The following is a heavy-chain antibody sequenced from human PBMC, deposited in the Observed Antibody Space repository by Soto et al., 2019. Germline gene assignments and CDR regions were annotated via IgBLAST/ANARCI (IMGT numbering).Heavy chain of an antibody. CDR2: INSGSDSI. Sequence: PGGSLRLSCVGSGFMFDSYPMNWVRQAPGKGLEWVSYINSGSDSIYYAESVKGRFTISRDNARNSLSLQMNSLSDEDTAVYYWAKSGDSAGWEIDFWGQGTPVTVSS. D-gene: IGHD6-19*01. V-gene: IGHV3-48*02. CDR3: AKSGDSAGWEIDF. J-gene: IGHJ4*02. CDR1: GFMFDSYP.